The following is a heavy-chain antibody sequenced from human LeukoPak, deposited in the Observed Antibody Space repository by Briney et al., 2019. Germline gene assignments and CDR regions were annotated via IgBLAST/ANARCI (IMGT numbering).Heavy chain of an antibody. D-gene: IGHD7-27*01. V-gene: IGHV1-18*01. CDR2: ISAYNGNT. CDR3: ARDPPGLGPDYYYYYMDV. J-gene: IGHJ6*03. CDR1: GYTFTSYG. Sequence: ASVKVSCKASGYTFTSYGISWVRQAPGQGLEWMGWISAYNGNTNYAQKLQGRVTMTTDTSTSTAYMELRSLGSDDTAVYYCARDPPGLGPDYYYYYMDVWGKGTTVTVSS.